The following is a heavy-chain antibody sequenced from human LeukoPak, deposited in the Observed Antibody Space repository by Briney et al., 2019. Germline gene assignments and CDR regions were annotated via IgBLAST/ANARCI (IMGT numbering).Heavy chain of an antibody. CDR2: ISVSGTYI. CDR3: ARDRDYGTFDY. Sequence: GGSLRLSCAASGFTFSRNGMAWVRQAPGKGLEWVSSISVSGTYIYYSDSVKGRFTISRYNAKNSLYLEMNSLRSDDTAIYYCARDRDYGTFDYWGQGTLVTVSS. V-gene: IGHV3-21*01. D-gene: IGHD4-17*01. CDR1: GFTFSRNG. J-gene: IGHJ4*02.